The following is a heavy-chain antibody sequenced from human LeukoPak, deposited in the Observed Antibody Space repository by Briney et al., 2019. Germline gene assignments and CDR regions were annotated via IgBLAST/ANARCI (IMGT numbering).Heavy chain of an antibody. V-gene: IGHV1-2*02. CDR3: ARSDYDFWSGYYIGPNAFDI. J-gene: IGHJ3*02. D-gene: IGHD3-3*01. CDR1: GYTFTGYY. CDR2: INPNSGGT. Sequence: ASVKVSCKASGYTFTGYYIHWVRQAPGQGLEWMGCINPNSGGTKYARKFQDRVTMARDTSISTAYMELSRLRFDDTAVYYCARSDYDFWSGYYIGPNAFDIWGQGTMVTVSS.